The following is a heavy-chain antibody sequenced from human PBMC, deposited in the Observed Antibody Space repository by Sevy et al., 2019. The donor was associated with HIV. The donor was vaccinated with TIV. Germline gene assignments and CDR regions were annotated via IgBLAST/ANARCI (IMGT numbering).Heavy chain of an antibody. V-gene: IGHV4-59*08. CDR2: ISYSGRI. J-gene: IGHJ3*02. CDR1: GGSISSYY. D-gene: IGHD5-12*01. CDR3: ARREYSGNYHDTFDI. Sequence: SETLYLTCTVSGGSISSYYWNWIRHPPGKGLEWIGYISYSGRINYNPSLKSRVTMSVDTSKNQLSLKLTSVTAADTAVYYCARREYSGNYHDTFDIWGQGTMVTVSS.